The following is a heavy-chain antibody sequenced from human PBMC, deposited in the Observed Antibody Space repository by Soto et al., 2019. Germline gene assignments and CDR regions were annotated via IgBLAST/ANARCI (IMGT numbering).Heavy chain of an antibody. CDR2: INSDGSST. D-gene: IGHD2-2*01. J-gene: IGHJ6*02. Sequence: EVQLVESGGGLVQPGGSLRLSCAASGFTFSSYWMHWVRQAPGKGLVWVSRINSDGSSTSYADSVKGRFTISRDNAKTTRYLQMNSLRAEDTAVYYCARGGCSSTGCYYYYGMDVWGQGTTVTVSS. CDR1: GFTFSSYW. V-gene: IGHV3-74*01. CDR3: ARGGCSSTGCYYYYGMDV.